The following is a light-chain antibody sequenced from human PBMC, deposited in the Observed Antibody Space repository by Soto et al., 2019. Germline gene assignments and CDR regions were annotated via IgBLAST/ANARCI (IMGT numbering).Light chain of an antibody. CDR2: GAS. CDR1: QSISSD. V-gene: IGKV3-15*01. J-gene: IGKJ1*01. Sequence: EIVMTQSPATLSVSPGERATLSCRASQSISSDLAGYQQKLGQAPRLLIYGASTRTTGIPARYSGSGSGTEYTLTISSLQSEDFVVYYCQQYTNWPRTFGQGNKVEIK. CDR3: QQYTNWPRT.